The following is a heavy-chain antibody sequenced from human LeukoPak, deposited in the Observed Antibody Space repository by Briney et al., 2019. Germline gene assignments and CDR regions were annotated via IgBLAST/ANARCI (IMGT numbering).Heavy chain of an antibody. J-gene: IGHJ4*02. V-gene: IGHV3-23*01. Sequence: GGSLRLSCAASGFTFSSYTINWVRQAPGKGLEWVSAISGSGGSTYYADSVKGRFTISRDNSKNTLYLQMNSLRVEDTALYYCASAERGVPDDYWGQGTLVTVSS. CDR3: ASAERGVPDDY. CDR2: ISGSGGST. D-gene: IGHD1-1*01. CDR1: GFTFSSYT.